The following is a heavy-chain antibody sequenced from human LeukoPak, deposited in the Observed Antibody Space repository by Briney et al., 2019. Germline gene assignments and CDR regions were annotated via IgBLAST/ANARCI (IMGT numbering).Heavy chain of an antibody. D-gene: IGHD6-6*01. Sequence: PSETLSLTCAVYGGTFSGYYWSWIRQPPGKGLEWIGEINHSGSTNYNPSLKSRVTTSVDTSKNQFSLMLSSVTAADTAVYYCARPKRRIPARPQLFDPWGQGTLVTVSS. CDR3: ARPKRRIPARPQLFDP. V-gene: IGHV4-34*01. CDR1: GGTFSGYY. J-gene: IGHJ5*02. CDR2: INHSGST.